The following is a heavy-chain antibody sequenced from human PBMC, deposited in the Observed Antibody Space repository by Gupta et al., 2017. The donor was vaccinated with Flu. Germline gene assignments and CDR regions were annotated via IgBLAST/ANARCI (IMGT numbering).Heavy chain of an antibody. J-gene: IGHJ3*02. D-gene: IGHD3-10*01. CDR1: EFTFSDYA. V-gene: IGHV3-23*01. Sequence: EVQLSQSGGGLRQPGGSLRLACAASEFTFSDYAMSWVRQAPGKGLFWVSTVTSSGLTTYYADSVRGRFTISRDNSKNTISLHMDNLRSEDTAVYYCIRGGGAGSWAFDKWGQGTLVSVS. CDR2: VTSSGLTT. CDR3: IRGGGAGSWAFDK.